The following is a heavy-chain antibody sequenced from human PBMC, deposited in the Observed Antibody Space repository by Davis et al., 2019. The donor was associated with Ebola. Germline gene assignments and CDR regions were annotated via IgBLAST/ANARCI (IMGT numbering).Heavy chain of an antibody. V-gene: IGHV1-18*04. CDR2: ISAYNGNT. J-gene: IGHJ6*02. Sequence: ASVKVSCKASGYTFTGYYMHWVRQAPGQGLEWMGWISAYNGNTNYAQKLQGRVTMTTDTSTSTAYMELRSLRSDDTAVYYCARGGSYYDFWSGWGSDYYYYGMDVWGQGTTVTVSS. CDR1: GYTFTGYY. D-gene: IGHD3-3*01. CDR3: ARGGSYYDFWSGWGSDYYYYGMDV.